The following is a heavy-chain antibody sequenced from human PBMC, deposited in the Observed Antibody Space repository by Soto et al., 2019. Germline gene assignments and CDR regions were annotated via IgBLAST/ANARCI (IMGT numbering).Heavy chain of an antibody. CDR2: IYYSGST. CDR3: ARSRARYCSSTSCYTTVTAYYMDV. CDR1: GGSISSYY. J-gene: IGHJ6*03. V-gene: IGHV4-59*01. D-gene: IGHD2-2*02. Sequence: PSETLSLTCTVSGGSISSYYWSWIRQPPGKGLEWIGYIYYSGSTNYNPSLKSRVTISVDTSKNQFSLKLSSVTAADTAVYYCARSRARYCSSTSCYTTVTAYYMDVWGKGTTVTVS.